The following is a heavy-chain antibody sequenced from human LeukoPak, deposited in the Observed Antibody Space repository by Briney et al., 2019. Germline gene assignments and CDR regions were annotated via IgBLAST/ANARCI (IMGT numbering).Heavy chain of an antibody. CDR2: ISGNRGDT. J-gene: IGHJ6*03. D-gene: IGHD6-6*01. CDR1: VFTFSSYA. V-gene: IGHV3-23*01. CDR3: ARGGYSSSSYFYYYMDV. Sequence: SGGSLRLSCAASVFTFSSYAMSWVRQAPGMGLEWVSAISGNRGDTHYADSVKGRFTLSRDNTKNSVYLQMNRLSDEDTAVYYCARGGYSSSSYFYYYMDVWGKGATVTVSS.